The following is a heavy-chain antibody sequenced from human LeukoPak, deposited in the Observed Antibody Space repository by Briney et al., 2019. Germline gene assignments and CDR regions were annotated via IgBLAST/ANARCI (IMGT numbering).Heavy chain of an antibody. CDR2: ISGSGGST. D-gene: IGHD3-16*02. Sequence: GGSLRLSCAASGFTFSNYGMSWVRQAPGKGLEWVSGISGSGGSTYYADSVKGRFTISRDNSKNTLYLQMNSLKTEDTAVYYCTTDYDYVWGSYRADYWGQGTLVTVSS. CDR1: GFTFSNYG. J-gene: IGHJ4*02. V-gene: IGHV3-23*01. CDR3: TTDYDYVWGSYRADY.